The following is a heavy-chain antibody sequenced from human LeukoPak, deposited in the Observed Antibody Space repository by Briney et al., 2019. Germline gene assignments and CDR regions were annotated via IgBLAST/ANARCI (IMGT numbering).Heavy chain of an antibody. V-gene: IGHV3-48*02. CDR1: GFAFSTYS. J-gene: IGHJ4*02. CDR2: ISSSAATI. D-gene: IGHD5-24*01. CDR3: ARGPPNYDY. Sequence: GGSLRLSCAASGFAFSTYSMNWVRQAPGNGLEWVSSISSSAATIHYADSVKGRFTISRDNAKNSLYLQMNSLRDEDTAVYYCARGPPNYDYWGQGTLVTVSS.